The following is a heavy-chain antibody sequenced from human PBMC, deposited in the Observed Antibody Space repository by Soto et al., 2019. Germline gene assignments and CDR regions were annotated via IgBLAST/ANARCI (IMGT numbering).Heavy chain of an antibody. V-gene: IGHV1-2*04. D-gene: IGHD1-26*01. CDR2: INPNSGGT. CDR3: ARDIGIVGATTDIDS. J-gene: IGHJ4*02. Sequence: GASVKVSCKASGYTFNGYYMHWVRQAPGQGLEWMGWINPNSGGTNYAQRFQGWVTMTRDTSISTAYMELSRLRSDDTAVYYCARDIGIVGATTDIDSWGQGTVLTVSS. CDR1: GYTFNGYY.